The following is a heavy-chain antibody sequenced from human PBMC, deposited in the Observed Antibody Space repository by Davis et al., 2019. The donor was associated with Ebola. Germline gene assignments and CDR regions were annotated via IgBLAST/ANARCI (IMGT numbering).Heavy chain of an antibody. D-gene: IGHD2-2*01. J-gene: IGHJ6*02. CDR2: IIPIFGTA. Sequence: AASVKVSCKASGGTFSSYAISWVRQAPGQGLEWMGGIIPIFGTANYAQKFQGWVTMTRDTSISTAYMELRSLRSDDTAVYYCARHIVVVPAARAYYYYGMDVWGQGTTVTVSS. CDR1: GGTFSSYA. CDR3: ARHIVVVPAARAYYYYGMDV. V-gene: IGHV1-69*05.